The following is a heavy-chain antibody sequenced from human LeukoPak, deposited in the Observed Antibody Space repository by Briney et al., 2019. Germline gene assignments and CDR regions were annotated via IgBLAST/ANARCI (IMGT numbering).Heavy chain of an antibody. CDR2: IYPGDSDI. CDR3: ARHIAPGYNSGWYFEY. D-gene: IGHD6-19*01. J-gene: IGHJ4*02. CDR1: EYSFTNYW. Sequence: GESLKISCKGSEYSFTNYWIGWVPQMPGKGLEWMGTIYPGDSDIRYSPSFQGQVTISADKSISTAYLQWSSLKASDTAMYYCARHIAPGYNSGWYFEYWGQGTLVTVSS. V-gene: IGHV5-51*01.